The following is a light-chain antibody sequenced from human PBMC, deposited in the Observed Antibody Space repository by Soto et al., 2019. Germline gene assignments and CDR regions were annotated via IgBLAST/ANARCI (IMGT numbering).Light chain of an antibody. Sequence: EIVMTQSPATLSLSPGEIATLSCRASQSVSSNLAWYQQKPGQAPRLLIYGASTRATGIPARFSGSGSGTEFTLTVSRLQSEDFAVYYCQQYNNWPPWTFGQGTKVEIK. CDR1: QSVSSN. V-gene: IGKV3-15*01. J-gene: IGKJ1*01. CDR3: QQYNNWPPWT. CDR2: GAS.